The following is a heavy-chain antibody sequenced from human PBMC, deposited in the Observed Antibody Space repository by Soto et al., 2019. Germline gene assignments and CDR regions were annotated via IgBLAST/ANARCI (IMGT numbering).Heavy chain of an antibody. CDR3: AKDLRRAFYGMDV. CDR1: GFTFSSYG. J-gene: IGHJ6*02. CDR2: LSYDGSNE. D-gene: IGHD3-9*01. V-gene: IGHV3-30*18. Sequence: QVQLVESGGGVVQPGTSLRLSCAASGFTFSSYGMHWVRQAPGKGLEWVTLLSYDGSNEYYADSVKGRFTISRDNSKNPVDLQMNSLRNGDTAVYYLAKDLRRAFYGMDVWGQGTKVTVSS.